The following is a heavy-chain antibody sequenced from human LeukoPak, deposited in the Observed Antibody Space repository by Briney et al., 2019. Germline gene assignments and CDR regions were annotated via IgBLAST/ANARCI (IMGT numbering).Heavy chain of an antibody. CDR2: MNPNSGNT. V-gene: IGHV1-8*01. CDR3: ARTLIVPATAMPRDYGMDV. Sequence: GASVKVSCKASGYTFTSYDINWVRQATGQGLEWMGWMNPNSGNTGYAQKFQGRVTMTRNTSISTAYMELSSLRSEDTAVYYCARTLIVPATAMPRDYGMDVWGQGTTVTVSS. J-gene: IGHJ6*02. CDR1: GYTFTSYD. D-gene: IGHD2-2*01.